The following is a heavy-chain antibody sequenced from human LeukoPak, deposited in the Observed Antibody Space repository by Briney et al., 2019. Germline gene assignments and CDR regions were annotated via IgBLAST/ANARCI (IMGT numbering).Heavy chain of an antibody. CDR1: GFTFSRYG. Sequence: GGSLRLSCAASGFTFSRYGMHWVRQAPGKGLEWVAVISYDGSNKYYADSVKGRFTISRDNSKNTLYLQMNSLRAEDTAVYYCAKIYSYGEYFDYWGQGTLVTVSS. CDR2: ISYDGSNK. J-gene: IGHJ4*02. D-gene: IGHD5-18*01. V-gene: IGHV3-30*18. CDR3: AKIYSYGEYFDY.